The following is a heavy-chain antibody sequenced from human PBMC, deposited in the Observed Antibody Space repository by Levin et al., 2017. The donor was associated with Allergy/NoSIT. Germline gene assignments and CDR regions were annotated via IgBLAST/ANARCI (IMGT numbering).Heavy chain of an antibody. CDR1: GAAISTGSYF. D-gene: IGHD4-17*01. CDR3: ARLDYGDFVFDS. CDR2: IDYSGST. Sequence: SETLSLTCTVSGAAISTGSYFWGWIRQTPGKGLECIGSIDYSGSTYYNPSLKSRVTISVDTSKNQFSLKLTSLTAADTAVYYCARLDYGDFVFDSWGQGTLVTVSS. V-gene: IGHV4-39*01. J-gene: IGHJ4*02.